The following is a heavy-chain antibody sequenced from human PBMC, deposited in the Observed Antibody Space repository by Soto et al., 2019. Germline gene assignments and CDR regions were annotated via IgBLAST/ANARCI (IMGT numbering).Heavy chain of an antibody. V-gene: IGHV5-51*01. CDR1: GKAFTSFW. CDR3: AKQDDRGALEI. CDR2: IYPGDSDT. J-gene: IGHJ3*02. Sequence: GESLKISCKISGKAFTSFWVVWVRQMPGRGLEWMGNIYPGDSDTRYTPPFQGQVTISADKSTNTAYLQWHSLQASDTALYYCAKQDDRGALEIWGQGTKVTVS. D-gene: IGHD3-22*01.